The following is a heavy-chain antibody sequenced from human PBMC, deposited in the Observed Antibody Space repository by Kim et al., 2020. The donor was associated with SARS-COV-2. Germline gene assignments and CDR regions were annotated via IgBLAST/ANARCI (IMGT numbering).Heavy chain of an antibody. CDR2: FSSGSGGLT. D-gene: IGHD5-12*01. V-gene: IGHV3-23*01. J-gene: IGHJ1*01. CDR1: GFTFINYA. Sequence: GGSLRLSCTASGFTFINYAMSWVRQAPGKGLEWVSAFSSGSGGLTYYADSVKGRFTISRDNSKNTLYLQMINLRAEDTAIYYCAKDYRSGYSGYDIGDWG. CDR3: AKDYRSGYSGYDIGD.